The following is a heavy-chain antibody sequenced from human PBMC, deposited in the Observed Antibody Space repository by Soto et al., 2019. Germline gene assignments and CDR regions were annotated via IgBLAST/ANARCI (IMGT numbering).Heavy chain of an antibody. CDR3: AKDSKDIVVVPAAPQYYYYYYMDV. J-gene: IGHJ6*03. CDR1: GFTFSSYG. CDR2: ISYDGSNK. V-gene: IGHV3-30*18. Sequence: PGGSLRLSCAASGFTFSSYGMHWVRQAPGKGLEWVAVISYDGSNKYYADSVKGRFTISRDNSKNTLYLQMNSLRAEDTAVYYCAKDSKDIVVVPAAPQYYYYYYMDVWGKGTTVTVSS. D-gene: IGHD2-2*01.